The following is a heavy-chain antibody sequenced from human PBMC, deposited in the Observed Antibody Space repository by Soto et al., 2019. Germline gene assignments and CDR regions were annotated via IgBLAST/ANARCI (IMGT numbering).Heavy chain of an antibody. D-gene: IGHD6-13*01. CDR3: TTDVGSSWYEDYYYYMDV. J-gene: IGHJ6*03. V-gene: IGHV3-15*01. Sequence: GGSLRLSCAASGFTFSNAWMSWVRQAPGKGLEWVGRIKSKTDGGTTDYAAPVKGRFTISRDDSKNTLYLQMNSLKTEDTAVYYCTTDVGSSWYEDYYYYMDVWGKGTTVTVSS. CDR2: IKSKTDGGTT. CDR1: GFTFSNAW.